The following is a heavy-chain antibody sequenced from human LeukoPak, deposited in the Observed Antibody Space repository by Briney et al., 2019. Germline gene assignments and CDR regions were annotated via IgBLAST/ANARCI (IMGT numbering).Heavy chain of an antibody. CDR2: INPIGGST. CDR1: GYTFTSYY. Sequence: ASVKVSCKASGYTFTSYYMHWVRKPPGQGLEWWGIINPIGGSTSYAQKFQGRVTMTRDTSTSTVYMELSSLRSEDTAVYYCARDRDVGDIVVVPAALDYWAREPWSPSPQ. CDR3: ARDRDVGDIVVVPAALDY. D-gene: IGHD2-2*01. V-gene: IGHV1-46*01. J-gene: IGHJ4*02.